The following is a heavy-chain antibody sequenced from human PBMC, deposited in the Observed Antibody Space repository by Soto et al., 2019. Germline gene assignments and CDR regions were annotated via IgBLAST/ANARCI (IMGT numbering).Heavy chain of an antibody. Sequence: EVQLLESGGGLVQPGGSLRLSCAASGFTFNNYAMTWVRQAPGKGLEWVSAISGVGDTTSYADSVKGRFTVSRDGSKHTRYLQMSSRRAEDTALYYCAKGRGGSGSLTPRVDFWGQGTLVTVSS. J-gene: IGHJ4*02. CDR1: GFTFNNYA. CDR3: AKGRGGSGSLTPRVDF. CDR2: ISGVGDTT. V-gene: IGHV3-23*01. D-gene: IGHD3-10*01.